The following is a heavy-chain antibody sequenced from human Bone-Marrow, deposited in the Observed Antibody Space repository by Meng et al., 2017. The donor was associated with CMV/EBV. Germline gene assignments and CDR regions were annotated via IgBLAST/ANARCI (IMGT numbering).Heavy chain of an antibody. J-gene: IGHJ6*02. V-gene: IGHV4-39*01. CDR1: GGSISSSSYY. D-gene: IGHD4-23*01. Sequence: SETLSLTCTVSGGSISSSSYYWDWIRQPPGKGLEWIGSIYYSGSTYYNPSLKSRVTISVDTSKNQFSLKLSSVTAADTAVYYCARILAYGGNSPRGYYYYYYGMDVWGQGTTVTVSS. CDR2: IYYSGST. CDR3: ARILAYGGNSPRGYYYYYYGMDV.